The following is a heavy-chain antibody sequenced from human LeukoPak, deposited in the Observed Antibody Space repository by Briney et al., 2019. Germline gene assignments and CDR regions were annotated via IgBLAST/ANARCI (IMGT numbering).Heavy chain of an antibody. CDR1: GGSISSYY. V-gene: IGHV4-59*01. Sequence: SETLSLTCTVSGGSISSYYWSWVRQPPGKGGEGIGYIYYSGSTNYNTSLTSGGNISVETSKNQFSLKLSSVTAADTAVYYCARTSGIAADFDYWGQGTLVTVSS. CDR3: ARTSGIAADFDY. J-gene: IGHJ4*02. CDR2: IYYSGST. D-gene: IGHD6-13*01.